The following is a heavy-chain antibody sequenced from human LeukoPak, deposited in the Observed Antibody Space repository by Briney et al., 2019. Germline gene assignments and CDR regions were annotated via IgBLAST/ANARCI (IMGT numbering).Heavy chain of an antibody. Sequence: SETLSLTCAVYGGSFSGYYWSWIRQPPGKGLEWIGEINHSGSTNYNPSLKSRVTISVDTSKNQFSLKLSSVTAADTAVYYCARRITIFGVVISWGQGTLVSVSS. CDR1: GGSFSGYY. D-gene: IGHD3-3*01. CDR3: ARRITIFGVVIS. CDR2: INHSGST. J-gene: IGHJ5*02. V-gene: IGHV4-34*01.